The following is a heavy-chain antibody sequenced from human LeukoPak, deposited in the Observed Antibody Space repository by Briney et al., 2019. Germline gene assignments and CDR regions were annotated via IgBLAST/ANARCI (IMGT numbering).Heavy chain of an antibody. D-gene: IGHD2-15*01. J-gene: IGHJ1*01. CDR1: GYS. CDR3: AREAQYCSGGSCYGGFFQH. Sequence: PSETLSLTCAVNGYSWSWIRQPPGKGLEWIAEIDHSGSINYNPSLKSRVTISIDTSKNQFSLKLTSVTAADTAVYYCAREAQYCSGGSCYGGFFQHWGQGTLVTVSS. V-gene: IGHV4-34*01. CDR2: IDHSGSI.